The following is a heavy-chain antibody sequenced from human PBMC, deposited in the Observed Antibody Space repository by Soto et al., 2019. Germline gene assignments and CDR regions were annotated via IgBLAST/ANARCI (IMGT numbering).Heavy chain of an antibody. CDR2: INPSVGST. CDR3: VGGSASGVYH. J-gene: IGHJ5*02. V-gene: IGHV1-46*02. Sequence: ASVPVSFQSSTYTYNTHYIHWVRQAPGQGIEWVGVINPSVGSTNYAQNFQGRVTMTRDTSTTTFYMEGTSLTFEGTAGYYCVGGSASGVYHWGQGTLVTVSS. D-gene: IGHD6-6*01. CDR1: TYTYNTHY.